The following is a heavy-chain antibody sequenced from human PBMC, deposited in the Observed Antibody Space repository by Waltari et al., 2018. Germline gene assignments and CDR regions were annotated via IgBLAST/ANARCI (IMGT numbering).Heavy chain of an antibody. CDR3: ARSFDSWSGYSLGY. CDR2: ISHTGIT. J-gene: IGHJ4*02. Sequence: QVQLQESGPGLVKPSETLSLTCTVPADSINNYYWGWIRQPPGMRLEWIGYISHTGITRYSPSLKSRVTISVDTSKNQFSLRLESVSAADTAVYYCARSFDSWSGYSLGYWGQGTLVTVAS. V-gene: IGHV4-59*01. CDR1: ADSINNYY. D-gene: IGHD3-3*01.